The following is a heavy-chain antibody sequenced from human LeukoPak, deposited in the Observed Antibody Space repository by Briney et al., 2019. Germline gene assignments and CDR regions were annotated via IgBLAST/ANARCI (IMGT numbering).Heavy chain of an antibody. D-gene: IGHD3-22*01. Sequence: GGSLRLSCAASGFTFSSYAMSWVRQAPGKGLEWVSAISGSGGSTYYADSVKGRFTISRDNSENTLYLQMNSLRAEDTAVYHCARAPLYYYDSSGYSPWGQGTLVTVSS. CDR2: ISGSGGST. J-gene: IGHJ5*02. CDR1: GFTFSSYA. V-gene: IGHV3-23*01. CDR3: ARAPLYYYDSSGYSP.